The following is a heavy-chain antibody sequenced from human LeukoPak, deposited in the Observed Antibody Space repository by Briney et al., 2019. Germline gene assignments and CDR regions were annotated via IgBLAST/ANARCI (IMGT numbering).Heavy chain of an antibody. Sequence: SETLSLTCTVSGGSISSSSYYWGWIRQPPGKGLEWIGSIYYSGSTYYNPSLKSRVTISVDTSKNQFSLKLSSVTAADTAVYYRARVSWLEKAFDPWGQGTLVTVSS. D-gene: IGHD5-24*01. V-gene: IGHV4-39*07. CDR2: IYYSGST. J-gene: IGHJ5*02. CDR3: ARVSWLEKAFDP. CDR1: GGSISSSSYY.